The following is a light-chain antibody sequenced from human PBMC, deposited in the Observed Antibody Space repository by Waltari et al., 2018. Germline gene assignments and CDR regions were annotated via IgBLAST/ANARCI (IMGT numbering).Light chain of an antibody. CDR2: KAN. V-gene: IGLV8-61*01. J-gene: IGLJ3*02. CDR3: ALYMGSGIWV. Sequence: QTVVTQEPSLSVSPGGTVTLTCTLSSGSVSTTSYATWYQQTPGQPPRTLVYKANARSFGVPDRFSGSILGNKAALTITGAQADDESDYYCALYMGSGIWVFGGGTKLTVL. CDR1: SGSVSTTSY.